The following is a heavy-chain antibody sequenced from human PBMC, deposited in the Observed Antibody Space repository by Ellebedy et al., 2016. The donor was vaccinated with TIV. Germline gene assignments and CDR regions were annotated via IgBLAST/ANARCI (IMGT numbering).Heavy chain of an antibody. CDR3: ARDPYNWNGPFDY. J-gene: IGHJ4*02. D-gene: IGHD1-20*01. V-gene: IGHV3-48*02. CDR2: ISSTSSRM. CDR1: GFDFGSYS. Sequence: GESLKISCVASGFDFGSYSMNWVRQAPGKGLEWVSYISSTSSRMFYAGSVKGRFTISRDNAKRSLHLQMSSLRDEDTAVYYCARDPYNWNGPFDYWGQGTLVTVSS.